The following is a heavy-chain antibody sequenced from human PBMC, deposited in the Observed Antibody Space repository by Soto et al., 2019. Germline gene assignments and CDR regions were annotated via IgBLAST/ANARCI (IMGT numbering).Heavy chain of an antibody. D-gene: IGHD2-2*01. V-gene: IGHV1-3*01. J-gene: IGHJ6*02. Sequence: SVKVSCKASGYSFTSYAIYWVRQAPGQRLEWMGWINAGNGNTKYSQKLQGRVTFTGDTSASAAHMELSSLRSEDTAVYFCARGVENIVVVLDVFGYYGMDVWGQGTTVTVSS. CDR1: GYSFTSYA. CDR3: ARGVENIVVVLDVFGYYGMDV. CDR2: INAGNGNT.